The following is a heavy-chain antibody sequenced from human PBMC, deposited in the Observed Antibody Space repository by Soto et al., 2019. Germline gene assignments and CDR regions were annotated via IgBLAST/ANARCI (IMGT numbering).Heavy chain of an antibody. CDR2: IGASGTT. J-gene: IGHJ4*02. CDR3: ADTWGYSSGSYYFDS. CDR1: GFTFSTYA. D-gene: IGHD6-19*01. Sequence: EVQLLESGGGLVQPGGSLRLSCAASGFTFSTYAMGWVRQAPGKGLEWVSSIGASGTTSYADSVKGRFTISRDNSKNTRYLQMNSLRDGDTAIYYCADTWGYSSGSYYFDSWGQGTLVTVSS. V-gene: IGHV3-23*01.